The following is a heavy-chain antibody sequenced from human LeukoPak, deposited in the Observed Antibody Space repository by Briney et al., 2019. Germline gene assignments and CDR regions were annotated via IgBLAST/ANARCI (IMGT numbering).Heavy chain of an antibody. V-gene: IGHV3-48*03. Sequence: GGSLRLSCAASGFTFSNYAMHWVRQAPGKGLEWVSYISSSGSTIYYADSVKGRFTISRDNAKNSLYLQMNSLRAEDTAVYYCAELGITMIGGVWGKGTTVTISS. J-gene: IGHJ6*04. CDR2: ISSSGSTI. CDR1: GFTFSNYA. CDR3: AELGITMIGGV. D-gene: IGHD3-10*02.